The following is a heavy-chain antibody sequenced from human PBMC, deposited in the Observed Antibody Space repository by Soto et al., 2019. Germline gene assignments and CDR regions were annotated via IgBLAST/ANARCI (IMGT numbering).Heavy chain of an antibody. V-gene: IGHV4-59*01. CDR2: IYYSGST. J-gene: IGHJ4*02. D-gene: IGHD4-17*01. CDR1: DGSISSYY. Sequence: TSETLSLTCNVSDGSISSYYWSWIRQPPGKRLEWIGYIYYSGSTNYNPSLKSRVTISVDTSKNQFSLKLSSVTTADTAVYYCARATTVVTSDYWGQGTLVTVSS. CDR3: ARATTVVTSDY.